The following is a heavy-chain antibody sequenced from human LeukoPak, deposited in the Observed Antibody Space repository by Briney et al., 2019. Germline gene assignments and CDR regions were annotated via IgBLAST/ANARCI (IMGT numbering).Heavy chain of an antibody. CDR2: IYHSGST. CDR1: GGSISSSNW. Sequence: SGTLSLTCAVSGGSISSSNWWSWVRQPPGKGLEWIGEIYHSGSTNYNPSLKSRVTISVDKSKNQFSLKLSSVTAADTAVYYCARDPRYCYDSSGHDYWGQGTLVTVSS. D-gene: IGHD3-22*01. CDR3: ARDPRYCYDSSGHDY. J-gene: IGHJ4*02. V-gene: IGHV4-4*02.